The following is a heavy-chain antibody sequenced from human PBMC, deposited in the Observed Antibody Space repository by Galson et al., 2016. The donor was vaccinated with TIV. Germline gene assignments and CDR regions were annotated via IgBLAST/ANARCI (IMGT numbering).Heavy chain of an antibody. Sequence: QSGAEVKKPGESLRISCKGSGYSFTNYWINWVRQMPGKGLEWTGRIDPSDSYINYSPSFEGHVTISADRSITTAYLHWSSLRASDTAIYYCARGVPTGSGWLDPWGQGTLVTVSS. CDR3: ARGVPTGSGWLDP. V-gene: IGHV5-10-1*01. CDR2: IDPSDSYI. CDR1: GYSFTNYW. D-gene: IGHD5-12*01. J-gene: IGHJ5*02.